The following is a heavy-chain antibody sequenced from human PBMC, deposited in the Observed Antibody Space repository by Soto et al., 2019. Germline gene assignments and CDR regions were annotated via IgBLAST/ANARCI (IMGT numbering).Heavy chain of an antibody. J-gene: IGHJ3*01. CDR1: GFSFSSYW. CDR3: ARSPGGYYID. Sequence: EVQLVESGGGLVQPGGSLRLSCADSGFSFSSYWMHWVRQGPGKGLVWVSRINTDGSSTNYADSVKGRFTISRDNAKNTVYLHMNSLRAEDKAVYYCARSPGGYYIDWGQGTMVTVSS. CDR2: INTDGSST. V-gene: IGHV3-74*01. D-gene: IGHD3-9*01.